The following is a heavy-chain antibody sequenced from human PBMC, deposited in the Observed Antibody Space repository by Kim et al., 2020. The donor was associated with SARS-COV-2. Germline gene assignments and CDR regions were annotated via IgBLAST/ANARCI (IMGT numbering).Heavy chain of an antibody. CDR1: GYTFTSYA. CDR2: INAGNGNT. CDR3: ARESYSSSWPGRYYYYYGMDV. Sequence: ASVKVSCKASGYTFTSYAMHWVRQAPGQRLEWMGWINAGNGNTKYSQKFQGRVTITGDTSASTAYMELSSLRSEDTAVYYCARESYSSSWPGRYYYYYGMDVWGQGTTVTVSS. V-gene: IGHV1-3*01. J-gene: IGHJ6*02. D-gene: IGHD6-13*01.